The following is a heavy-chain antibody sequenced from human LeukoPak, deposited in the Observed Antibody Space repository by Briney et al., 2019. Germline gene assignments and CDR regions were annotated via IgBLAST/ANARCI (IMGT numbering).Heavy chain of an antibody. J-gene: IGHJ3*02. D-gene: IGHD5-18*01. V-gene: IGHV3-74*01. CDR3: ARTGTAMVSAFYT. CDR2: INSDGSST. Sequence: PGGSLRLSCAASGFTFNKHWMHWVRQAPGKGLVWVSRINSDGSSTSYADSVKGRFTISRDNAKNTLFLQMNSLRAEETAVYYCARTGTAMVSAFYTWGPGELGTASS. CDR1: GFTFNKHW.